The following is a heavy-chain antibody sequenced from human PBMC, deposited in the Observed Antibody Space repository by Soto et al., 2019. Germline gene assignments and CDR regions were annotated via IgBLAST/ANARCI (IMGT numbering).Heavy chain of an antibody. V-gene: IGHV1-69*08. D-gene: IGHD4-17*01. CDR2: IIPALGTA. CDR3: ARPDFGDYWYFDL. Sequence: QDQLVQSGAEVKKPGSSVKVSCKASGGTFSSHTFSWVRQAPGQGLEWMGRIIPALGTATYAQKFQGRVTITADESATTVYMELTSLRSEHTAVYYCARPDFGDYWYFDLWGRGTLVTVSS. J-gene: IGHJ2*01. CDR1: GGTFSSHT.